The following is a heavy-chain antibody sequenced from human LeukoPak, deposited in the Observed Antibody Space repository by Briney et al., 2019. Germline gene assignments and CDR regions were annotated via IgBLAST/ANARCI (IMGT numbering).Heavy chain of an antibody. CDR1: GYTFTNYY. CDR3: ARSVFPYYSGSGSPYNVDVRQNSYFDF. Sequence: RASVKVSCKASGYTFTNYYIHWVRQAPGQGLEWMGTINPSVGTTRSAKGRASLTRDTSTSTVYMALSTLRSEDTAVYYCARSVFPYYSGSGSPYNVDVRQNSYFDFWGQGTLVTVSS. J-gene: IGHJ4*02. D-gene: IGHD3-10*01. V-gene: IGHV1-46*01. CDR2: INPSVGTT.